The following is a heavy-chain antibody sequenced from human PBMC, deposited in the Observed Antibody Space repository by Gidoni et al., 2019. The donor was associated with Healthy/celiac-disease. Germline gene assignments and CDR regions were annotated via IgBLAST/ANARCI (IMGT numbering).Heavy chain of an antibody. J-gene: IGHJ4*02. CDR1: GGTFSSYA. V-gene: IGHV1-69*01. D-gene: IGHD5-18*01. CDR2: IIPIFGTA. Sequence: QVQLVQSGAEVKKPGSSVKVSCKASGGTFSSYAISWVRQAPGQGLEWMGGIIPIFGTANYAQKFQGRVTITADESTSTAYMELSSLRSEDTAVYYCARAKRDGTPSEEQLWLPPLHYFDYWGQGTLVTVSS. CDR3: ARAKRDGTPSEEQLWLPPLHYFDY.